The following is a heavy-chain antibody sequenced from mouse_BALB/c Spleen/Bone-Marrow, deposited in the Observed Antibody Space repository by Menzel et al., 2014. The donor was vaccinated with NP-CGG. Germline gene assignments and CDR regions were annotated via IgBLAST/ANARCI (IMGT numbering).Heavy chain of an antibody. CDR3: VRGNFQFAY. CDR1: GFNIKEFY. V-gene: IGHV14-1*02. Sequence: VQLQQSGAELVRPGALVKLSCIHSGFNIKEFYMHWVKQRPEQGLEWIGWIDPENGNTIYDPNFQGKASISADTSSNTAYLQLSNLTSEDTAVYYCVRGNFQFAYWGQGTLVPVSA. J-gene: IGHJ3*01. CDR2: IDPENGNT.